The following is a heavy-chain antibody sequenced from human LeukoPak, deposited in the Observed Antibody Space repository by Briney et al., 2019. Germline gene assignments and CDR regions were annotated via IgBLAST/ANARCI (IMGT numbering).Heavy chain of an antibody. J-gene: IGHJ4*02. Sequence: PGGSLRLSCAASGFTFSGYWMDWVRQAPGKGLEWVANIKQDGSEKHYVDSVKGRFTISRDNAKNSLYLQMNSLRAEDTAVYYCARRCYHGFDYWGQGTLVTASS. V-gene: IGHV3-7*05. CDR3: ARRCYHGFDY. CDR1: GFTFSGYW. D-gene: IGHD2-2*01. CDR2: IKQDGSEK.